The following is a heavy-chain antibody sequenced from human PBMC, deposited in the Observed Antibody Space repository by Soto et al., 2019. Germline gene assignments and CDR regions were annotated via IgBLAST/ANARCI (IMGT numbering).Heavy chain of an antibody. CDR2: IYPSGGST. D-gene: IGHD3-10*01. V-gene: IGHV1-46*01. J-gene: IGHJ4*02. Sequence: ASVKVSCKASGYTFTNYYMNWVRQAPGQGLEWMGIIYPSGGSTRNAQKFQGRVTMTRDTSTSTVYTELSSLRSEDTAVYYCARDFSGPMDYWGRGTLVTVSS. CDR1: GYTFTNYY. CDR3: ARDFSGPMDY.